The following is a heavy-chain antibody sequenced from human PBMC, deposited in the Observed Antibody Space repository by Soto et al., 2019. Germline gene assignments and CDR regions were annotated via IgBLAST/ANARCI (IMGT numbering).Heavy chain of an antibody. J-gene: IGHJ4*02. CDR1: GFTFSSYG. CDR2: ISYDGSNK. CDR3: AKDLLSQNSVFDY. Sequence: PGGSLRLSCAASGFTFSSYGMHWVRQAPGKGLEWVAVISYDGSNKYYADSVKGRFTISRDNSKNTLYLQMNSLRAEDTAVYYCAKDLLSQNSVFDYWGQGTLVPVSS. V-gene: IGHV3-30*18.